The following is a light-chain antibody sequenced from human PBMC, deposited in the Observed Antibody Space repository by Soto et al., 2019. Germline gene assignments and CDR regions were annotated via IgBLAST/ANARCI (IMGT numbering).Light chain of an antibody. CDR3: CSYAGTYSPV. V-gene: IGLV2-11*01. J-gene: IGLJ2*01. Sequence: ALTQPPSVSGSPGQSVTISCTGTSSDVGAYNFVSWYQQYPGKAPKLIIFDVSARPSGVPDRFSGSKSGNTASLTISGLQADDEADYYCCSYAGTYSPVLGGGTKLTVL. CDR1: SSDVGAYNF. CDR2: DVS.